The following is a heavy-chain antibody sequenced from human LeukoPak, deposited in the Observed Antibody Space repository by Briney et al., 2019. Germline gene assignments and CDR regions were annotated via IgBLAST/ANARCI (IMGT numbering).Heavy chain of an antibody. J-gene: IGHJ4*02. CDR1: GGTFSSYA. V-gene: IGHV1-69*13. CDR2: IIPIFGTA. Sequence: GASVKVSCKASGGTFSSYAISWVRQAPGQGLEWMGGIIPIFGTANYAQKFQGRVTITADESTSTAYMELSSLRSEDTAVYYCARGRSVAGRWDNYFDYWGQGTLVTVS. CDR3: ARGRSVAGRWDNYFDY. D-gene: IGHD6-19*01.